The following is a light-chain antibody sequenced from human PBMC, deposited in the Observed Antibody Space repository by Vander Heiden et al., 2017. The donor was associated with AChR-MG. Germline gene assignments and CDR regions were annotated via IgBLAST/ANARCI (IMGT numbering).Light chain of an antibody. V-gene: IGKV3-20*01. CDR2: AAS. CDR3: QQYGPSPAYT. J-gene: IGKJ2*01. Sequence: EIVLTQSPGTLSLSPGKRATLSCRASQSFSSNYLAWYQQKPGQAPRLLIYAASSRATGIPDRFSGSGSGTEFTLTISRLEPEDSAVYYCQQYGPSPAYTFGQGTKLEIK. CDR1: QSFSSNY.